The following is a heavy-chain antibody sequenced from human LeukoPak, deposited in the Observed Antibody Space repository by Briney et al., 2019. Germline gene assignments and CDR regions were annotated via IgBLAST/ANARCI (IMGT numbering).Heavy chain of an antibody. J-gene: IGHJ3*02. V-gene: IGHV4-59*01. CDR2: NYYSGST. CDR3: ARERVKWEPRHDAFDI. D-gene: IGHD1-26*01. CDR1: GGSISSYY. Sequence: SETLSLTCTVSGGSISSYYWSWIRQPPGKGLEWIGYNYYSGSTNYNPSLKSRVTISVDTSKNQFSLKLSSVTAADTAVYYCARERVKWEPRHDAFDIWGQGTMVTVSS.